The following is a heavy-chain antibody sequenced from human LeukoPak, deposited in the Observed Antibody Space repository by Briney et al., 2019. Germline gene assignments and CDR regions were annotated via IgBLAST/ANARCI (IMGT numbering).Heavy chain of an antibody. Sequence: SETLSLTCTVSGGSISSGSYYWSWIRQPAGKGLEWIGRIYTSGSTNYDPSLKSRVTISVDTSKNQFSLKLSSVTAADTAVYYCARDRRYDFWSGEWEGHYYYVGVWGKGTTVTVSS. CDR1: GGSISSGSYY. V-gene: IGHV4-61*02. D-gene: IGHD3-3*01. CDR2: IYTSGST. J-gene: IGHJ6*03. CDR3: ARDRRYDFWSGEWEGHYYYVGV.